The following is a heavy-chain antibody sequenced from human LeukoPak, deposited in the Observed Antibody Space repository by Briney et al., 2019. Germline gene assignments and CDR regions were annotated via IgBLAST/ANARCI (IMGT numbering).Heavy chain of an antibody. CDR3: AKGFHWNYPHYFDY. CDR1: GFTFSGYA. Sequence: GGSLRLSCAASGFTFSGYAMNWVRQAPGKGLEWVSTISSSGDTTYYADSVKGRFTISRDSSKNTLHLQMNSLGADDTAVYYCAKGFHWNYPHYFDYWGQGTQVTVSS. J-gene: IGHJ4*02. V-gene: IGHV3-23*01. D-gene: IGHD1-7*01. CDR2: ISSSGDTT.